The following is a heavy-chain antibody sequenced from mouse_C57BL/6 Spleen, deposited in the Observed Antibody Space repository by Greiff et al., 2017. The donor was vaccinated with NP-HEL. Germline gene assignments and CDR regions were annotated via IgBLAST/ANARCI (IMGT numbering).Heavy chain of an antibody. D-gene: IGHD6-1*01. CDR3: ARYIAFYYYAMDY. V-gene: IGHV7-3*01. Sequence: EVQRVESGGGLVQPGGSLSLSCAASGFTFTDYYMSWVRQPPGKALEWLGFIRNKANGYTTEYSASVKGRFTISRDNSQSILYLQMNALRAEDSATYYCARYIAFYYYAMDYWGQGTSVTVSS. J-gene: IGHJ4*01. CDR2: IRNKANGYTT. CDR1: GFTFTDYY.